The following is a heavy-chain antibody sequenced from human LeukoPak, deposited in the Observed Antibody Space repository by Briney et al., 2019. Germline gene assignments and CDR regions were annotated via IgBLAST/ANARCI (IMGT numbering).Heavy chain of an antibody. CDR2: INHRGST. CDR1: GGSFSGY. V-gene: IGHV4-34*01. J-gene: IGHJ4*02. Sequence: PSETLSLTCAVYGGSFSGYWNWIRQPPGKGLVWIGEINHRGSTNYNPSLKSRVTLSVDTSKKQFFLRLTSVTAADTAVYYCARGVIGTTTLQDFWGQGTLVTVSS. D-gene: IGHD1-20*01. CDR3: ARGVIGTTTLQDF.